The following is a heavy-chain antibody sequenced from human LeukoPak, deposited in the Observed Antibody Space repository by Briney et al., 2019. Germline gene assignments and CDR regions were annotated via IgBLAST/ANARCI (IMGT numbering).Heavy chain of an antibody. CDR3: AKDYYGSGSYQYYFDY. D-gene: IGHD3-10*01. V-gene: IGHV3-30*02. CDR2: IQYDGNNK. J-gene: IGHJ4*02. CDR1: GFIFSGYG. Sequence: GGSLGLSCAASGFIFSGYGMHWVRQAPGKGLEWVAFIQYDGNNKYYADSVKGRFTISRDNSKNTLYLQMNSLRAEDAAVYYCAKDYYGSGSYQYYFDYWGQGTLVTVSS.